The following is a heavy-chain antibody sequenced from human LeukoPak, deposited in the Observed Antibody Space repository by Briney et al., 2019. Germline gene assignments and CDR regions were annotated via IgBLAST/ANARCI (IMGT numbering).Heavy chain of an antibody. Sequence: SVKVSCKASGGTFSSYAISWVRQAPGQGLEWMGGIIPIFGTANYAQKFQGRVTITADESTSTAYMELSSLRSEDTAVYYCVRGSRWPSIGYYYYGMDVWGQGTTVTVSS. CDR3: VRGSRWPSIGYYYYGMDV. J-gene: IGHJ6*02. CDR1: GGTFSSYA. V-gene: IGHV1-69*13. D-gene: IGHD2-21*01. CDR2: IIPIFGTA.